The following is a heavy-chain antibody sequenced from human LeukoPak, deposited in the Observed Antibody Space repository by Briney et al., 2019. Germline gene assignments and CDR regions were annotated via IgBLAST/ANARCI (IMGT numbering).Heavy chain of an antibody. CDR3: ATVPRGKINAFDI. CDR1: GYTLTELS. D-gene: IGHD3-16*01. CDR2: FDPEDGET. Sequence: ASVKVSCKVSGYTLTELSMHWVRQAPGQGLEWMGGFDPEDGETIYAQKFQGRVTMTEDTSTDTAYMELSSLRSEDTAVYYCATVPRGKINAFDIWGQGTMVTVSS. J-gene: IGHJ3*02. V-gene: IGHV1-24*01.